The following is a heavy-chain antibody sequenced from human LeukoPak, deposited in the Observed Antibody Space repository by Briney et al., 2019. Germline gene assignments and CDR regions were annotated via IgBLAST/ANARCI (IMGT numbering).Heavy chain of an antibody. CDR2: INHSGNT. CDR3: VSEPGYCTGGRCYGGWFDP. D-gene: IGHD2-15*01. V-gene: IGHV4-34*01. J-gene: IGHJ5*02. Sequence: SETLSLTCAVYGGSFSGYYWSWIRQAPGKGLEWIGEINHSGNTNYNPSLKSRVTISLDTSKNQFSLKLNSVTAADTAVYYCVSEPGYCTGGRCYGGWFDPWGQGTLVTVSS. CDR1: GGSFSGYY.